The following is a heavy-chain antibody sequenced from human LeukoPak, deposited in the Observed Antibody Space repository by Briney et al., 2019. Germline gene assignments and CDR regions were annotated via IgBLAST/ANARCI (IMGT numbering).Heavy chain of an antibody. Sequence: GGSLRLSCAASGFTFSSYSMNWVRQAPGKGLEWVANIKQDGSEKYYVDSVKGRFTISRDNAKDSLYLQMSSLRAEDTAVYYCARVRDGYKPPKLSSYYYMDVWGKGTTVTISS. CDR3: ARVRDGYKPPKLSSYYYMDV. J-gene: IGHJ6*03. CDR2: IKQDGSEK. V-gene: IGHV3-7*01. CDR1: GFTFSSYS. D-gene: IGHD5-24*01.